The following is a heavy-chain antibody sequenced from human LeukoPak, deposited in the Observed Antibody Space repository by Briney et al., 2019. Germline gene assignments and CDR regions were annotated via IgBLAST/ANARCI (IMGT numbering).Heavy chain of an antibody. CDR3: AQDSAPGILEWLPCFDY. J-gene: IGHJ4*02. D-gene: IGHD3-3*01. V-gene: IGHV3-30*02. CDR1: GFSFSTYG. CDR2: IGYDGSDK. Sequence: GGSLRLSCAASGFSFSTYGMHWVRQAPGKGLEWVAFIGYDGSDKNYADSVKGRFTISRDNSKNTPYLQMNSLRTEDTAVYYCAQDSAPGILEWLPCFDYWGQGTLVTVSS.